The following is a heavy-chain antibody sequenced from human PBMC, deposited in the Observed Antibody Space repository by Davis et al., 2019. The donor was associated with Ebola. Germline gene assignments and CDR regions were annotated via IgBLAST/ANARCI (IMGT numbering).Heavy chain of an antibody. CDR3: ARGRNDLQLNWFDP. Sequence: SETLSLTCTVSGGSISSSSYYWGWIRQPPGKGLEWIGSMYNSGSTYYNPSLKSRVTISVDTSKNQFSLKLSSVAAADTAVYYCARGRNDLQLNWFDPWGQGTLVTVSS. V-gene: IGHV4-39*01. CDR2: MYNSGST. CDR1: GGSISSSSYY. J-gene: IGHJ5*02. D-gene: IGHD1-1*01.